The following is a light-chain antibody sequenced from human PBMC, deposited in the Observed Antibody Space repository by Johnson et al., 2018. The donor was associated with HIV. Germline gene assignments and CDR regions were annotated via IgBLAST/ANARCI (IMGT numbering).Light chain of an antibody. Sequence: QAVLTQPPSVSAAPGQKVTISCSGSSSNIGNNYLSWYQQLPGTAPKLLIYDNNKRPSGIPDRFSGSKSGTSATLGITGLQTVDEADYYCGTWDSSLSAGVFGTGTKVTVL. J-gene: IGLJ1*01. V-gene: IGLV1-51*01. CDR2: DNN. CDR1: SSNIGNNY. CDR3: GTWDSSLSAGV.